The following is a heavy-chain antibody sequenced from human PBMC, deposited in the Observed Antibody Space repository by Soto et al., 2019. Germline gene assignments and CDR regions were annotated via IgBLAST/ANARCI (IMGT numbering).Heavy chain of an antibody. V-gene: IGHV3-30-3*01. D-gene: IGHD6-19*01. CDR2: ISYDGSNK. CDR1: GFTFSSYA. CDR3: ARDPTSGAVAGTFYYYGMDV. J-gene: IGHJ6*02. Sequence: GGSLRLSCAASGFTFSSYAMHWVRQAPGKGLEWVAVISYDGSNKYYADSVKGRFTISRDNSKNTLYLQMNSLRAEDTAVYYCARDPTSGAVAGTFYYYGMDVWGQGTTVTVS.